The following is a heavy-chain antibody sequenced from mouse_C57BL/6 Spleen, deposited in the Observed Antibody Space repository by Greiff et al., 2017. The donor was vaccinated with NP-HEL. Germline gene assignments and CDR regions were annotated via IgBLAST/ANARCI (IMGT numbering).Heavy chain of an antibody. D-gene: IGHD1-1*01. J-gene: IGHJ1*03. CDR2: IYPGDGDT. CDR3: ANYYGSSYLWYFDV. V-gene: IGHV1-82*01. Sequence: QVQLKESGPELVKPGASVKISCKASGYAFSSSWMNWVKQRPGKGLEWIGRIYPGDGDTNYNGKFKGKATLTADKSSSTAYMQLSSLTSEDSAVYFCANYYGSSYLWYFDVWGTGTTVTVSS. CDR1: GYAFSSSW.